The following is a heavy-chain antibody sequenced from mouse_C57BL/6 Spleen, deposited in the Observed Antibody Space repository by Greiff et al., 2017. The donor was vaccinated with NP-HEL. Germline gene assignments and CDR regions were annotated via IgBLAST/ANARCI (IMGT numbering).Heavy chain of an antibody. V-gene: IGHV5-4*01. CDR1: GFTFSSYA. CDR3: AREEGNPFAY. Sequence: EVKVVESGGGLVKPGGSLKLSCAASGFTFSSYAMSWVRQTPEKRLEWVATISDGGSYTYYPDNVKGRFTISRDNAKNNLYLQMSHLKSEDTAMYYCAREEGNPFAYWGQGTLVTVSA. J-gene: IGHJ3*01. D-gene: IGHD2-1*01. CDR2: ISDGGSYT.